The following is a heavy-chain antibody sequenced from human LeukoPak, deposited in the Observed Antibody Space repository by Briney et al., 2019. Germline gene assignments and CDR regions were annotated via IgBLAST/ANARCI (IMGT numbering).Heavy chain of an antibody. CDR2: IYHDGST. D-gene: IGHD6-19*01. CDR1: GFSITGGYC. Sequence: SETLSLTCNVSGFSITGGYCWGWIRQPPGKGLEWIGSIYHDGSTYYSPSLKSRVTISVDTSKNQFSLKLSSVTAADTAVYYCARAEYSSGWYYFDYWGQGTLVTVSS. V-gene: IGHV4-38-2*02. CDR3: ARAEYSSGWYYFDY. J-gene: IGHJ4*02.